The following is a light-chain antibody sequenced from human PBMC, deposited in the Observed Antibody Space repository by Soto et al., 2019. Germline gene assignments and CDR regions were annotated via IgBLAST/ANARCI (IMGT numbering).Light chain of an antibody. Sequence: SALTQPPSASGSPGQSVTISCTGTRIDIGVYDFVSWYQHHPGKAPRLIIYEVVQRPSGVPDRFSGSKSGNTASLTVSGLQAADEADYFCKSYAGSNTYVFGSGTKV. V-gene: IGLV2-8*01. CDR1: RIDIGVYDF. CDR3: KSYAGSNTYV. J-gene: IGLJ1*01. CDR2: EVV.